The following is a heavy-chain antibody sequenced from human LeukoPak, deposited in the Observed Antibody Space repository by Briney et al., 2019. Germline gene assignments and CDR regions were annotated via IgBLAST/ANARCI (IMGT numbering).Heavy chain of an antibody. Sequence: GESLKISCKGSGYRFSNYWIAWVRQMPGKGLEWMGIIYPGDSDTRYSPSFQGQVTISADKSISTAYLQWSSLKASDTAMYYCARVDYGDYYFDYWGQGTLVTVSS. CDR2: IYPGDSDT. CDR3: ARVDYGDYYFDY. D-gene: IGHD4-17*01. CDR1: GYRFSNYW. V-gene: IGHV5-51*01. J-gene: IGHJ4*02.